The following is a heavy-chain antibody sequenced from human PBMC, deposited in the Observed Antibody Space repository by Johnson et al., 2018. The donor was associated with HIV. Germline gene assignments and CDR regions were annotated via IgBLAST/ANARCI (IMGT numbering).Heavy chain of an antibody. CDR2: ISYDGSNK. V-gene: IGHV3-30-3*01. Sequence: QVQLVESGGGVVQPGRSLRLSCSASGFTFSSYAMHWVRQAPGKGLEWVAIISYDGSNKYYADSVKGRFTISRDNSKNTLYLQMNSLRAEDTAVYYCARGGYRSGRFHDGLDIRGQGTMVTVSS. J-gene: IGHJ3*02. CDR3: ARGGYRSGRFHDGLDI. CDR1: GFTFSSYA. D-gene: IGHD6-19*01.